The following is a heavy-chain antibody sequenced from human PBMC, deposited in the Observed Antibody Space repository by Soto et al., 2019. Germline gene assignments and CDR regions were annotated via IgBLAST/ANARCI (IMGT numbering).Heavy chain of an antibody. D-gene: IGHD4-17*01. CDR3: ASNDGESNGGFDI. CDR2: INHSGST. Sequence: SETLSLTCAVYGGSFSGYYWSWIRQPPGKGLEWIGEINHSGSTNYNPSLKSRVAISVDTSKNQFSLKLSSVTAADTAVYYCASNDGESNGGFDIWGQGTMVTVSS. J-gene: IGHJ3*02. V-gene: IGHV4-34*01. CDR1: GGSFSGYY.